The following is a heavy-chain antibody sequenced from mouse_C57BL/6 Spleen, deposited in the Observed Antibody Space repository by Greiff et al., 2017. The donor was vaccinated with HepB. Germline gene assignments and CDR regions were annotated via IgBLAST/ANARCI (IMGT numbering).Heavy chain of an antibody. CDR1: GYAFSSSW. J-gene: IGHJ3*01. Sequence: QVQLKQSGPELVKPGASVKISCKASGYAFSSSWMNWVKQRPGKGLEWIGRIYPGDGDTNYNGKFEGKATLTADKSSSTAYMQLSSLTSEDSAVYFCARGDYGKSLAYWGQGTLVTVSA. CDR2: IYPGDGDT. V-gene: IGHV1-82*01. CDR3: ARGDYGKSLAY. D-gene: IGHD2-1*01.